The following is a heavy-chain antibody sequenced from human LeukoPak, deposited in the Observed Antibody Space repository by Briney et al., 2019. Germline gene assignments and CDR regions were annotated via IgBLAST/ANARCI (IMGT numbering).Heavy chain of an antibody. Sequence: ASVKVSCKASGYTFTGYYMHWVRQAPGQGLEWMGWINPNSGGTNYAQKFQGRVTMTRDTSINTAYMELSRLRSDDTAVYYCARGYSSGWRPRDYWGQGTLVTVSS. CDR3: ARGYSSGWRPRDY. V-gene: IGHV1-2*02. D-gene: IGHD6-19*01. CDR1: GYTFTGYY. CDR2: INPNSGGT. J-gene: IGHJ4*02.